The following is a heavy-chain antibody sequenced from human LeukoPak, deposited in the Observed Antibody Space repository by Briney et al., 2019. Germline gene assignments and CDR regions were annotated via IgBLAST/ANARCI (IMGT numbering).Heavy chain of an antibody. CDR1: GGSISSGGYS. D-gene: IGHD6-13*01. Sequence: NPSETLSLTCAVSGGSISSGGYSWSWIRQPPGKGLEWIGYIYHSGSTYYNPSLKSRVIISVDRSKNQFSLKLSSVTAADTAVYYCAESAAGLDDAFDIWGQGTMVTVSS. V-gene: IGHV4-30-2*01. CDR2: IYHSGST. CDR3: AESAAGLDDAFDI. J-gene: IGHJ3*02.